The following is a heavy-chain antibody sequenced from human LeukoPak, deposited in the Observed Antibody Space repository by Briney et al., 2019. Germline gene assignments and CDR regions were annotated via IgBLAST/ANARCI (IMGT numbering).Heavy chain of an antibody. CDR3: ARVPEDTAIGWFDP. Sequence: PSETLSLTCTVSGGSISSYYWSWIRQPAGKGLEWIGRIYTSGSTNYNPSLKSRVTMSVDTSKNQFSLKLSPVTAADTAVYYCARVPEDTAIGWFDPWGQGTLVTVSS. V-gene: IGHV4-4*07. CDR2: IYTSGST. J-gene: IGHJ5*02. CDR1: GGSISSYY. D-gene: IGHD5-18*01.